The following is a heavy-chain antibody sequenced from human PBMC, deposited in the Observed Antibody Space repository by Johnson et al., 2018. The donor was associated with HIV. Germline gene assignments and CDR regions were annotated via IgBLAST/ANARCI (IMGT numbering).Heavy chain of an antibody. V-gene: IGHV3-23*04. Sequence: VQLVESGGGVVQPGGSLRLSCAASGFTFSSNYMSWVRQAPGKGLEWVSGINWSGGCTDYADSVKGRFTISRDNAKNSLYLEMNSLRAEDTAVYYCVKGVYCSGGSCCTDAFDIWGQGTMVTVSS. CDR1: GFTFSSNY. D-gene: IGHD2-15*01. CDR3: VKGVYCSGGSCCTDAFDI. J-gene: IGHJ3*02. CDR2: INWSGGCT.